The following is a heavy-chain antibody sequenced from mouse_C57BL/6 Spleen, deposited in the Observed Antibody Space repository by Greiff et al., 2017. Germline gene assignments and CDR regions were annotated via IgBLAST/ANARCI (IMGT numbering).Heavy chain of an antibody. CDR1: GYTFTSYW. CDR3: ARRDYDYDEGYAMDY. J-gene: IGHJ4*01. V-gene: IGHV1-61*01. D-gene: IGHD2-4*01. Sequence: VQLQQPGAELVRPGSSVKLSCKASGYTFTSYWMDWVKQRPGQGLEWIGNIYPSDSETHYNQKFKDKATLTVDTSSSTAYMQLSSLTSEDSAVYYCARRDYDYDEGYAMDYWGQGTSVTVSS. CDR2: IYPSDSET.